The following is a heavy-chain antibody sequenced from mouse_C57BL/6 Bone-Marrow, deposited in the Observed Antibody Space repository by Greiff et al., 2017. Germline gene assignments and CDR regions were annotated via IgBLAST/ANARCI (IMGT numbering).Heavy chain of an antibody. CDR1: GYTFTSYW. V-gene: IGHV1-55*01. CDR3: ASSLLLRFYAMDY. D-gene: IGHD1-1*01. J-gene: IGHJ4*01. CDR2: IYPGSGST. Sequence: QVQLQQPGAELVKPGASVKMSCKASGYTFTSYWITWVKQRPGQGLEWIGDIYPGSGSTNYNEKFKSKATLTADTSSSTAYMQLSSLTSEDSAVYYCASSLLLRFYAMDYWGQGTSVTVSS.